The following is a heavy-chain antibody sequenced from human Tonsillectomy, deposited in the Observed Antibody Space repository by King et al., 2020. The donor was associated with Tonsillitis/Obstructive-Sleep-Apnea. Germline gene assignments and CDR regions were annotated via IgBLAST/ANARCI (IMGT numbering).Heavy chain of an antibody. CDR2: IRSKAYGGTT. D-gene: IGHD3-3*01. Sequence: QLVQSGGGLVQPGRSLRLSCTASGFTFSDYAMRWVRQAPGKGLEWVGFIRSKAYGGTTEYAASVKGRFTISRDDSKSIAYLQMSSLKTEDTAVYYCTLYYDFWTGYPYFDYWGQGTLVTVSS. CDR3: TLYYDFWTGYPYFDY. J-gene: IGHJ4*02. CDR1: GFTFSDYA. V-gene: IGHV3-49*04.